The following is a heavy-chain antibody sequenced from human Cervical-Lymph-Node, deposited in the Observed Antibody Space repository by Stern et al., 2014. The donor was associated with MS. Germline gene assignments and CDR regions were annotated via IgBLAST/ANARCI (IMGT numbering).Heavy chain of an antibody. CDR3: ARLFIAGDYVMTTVMT. CDR2: IYNSGSP. D-gene: IGHD4-11*01. CDR1: GGPISSSRHY. V-gene: IGHV4-39*01. J-gene: IGHJ5*02. Sequence: VQLVESGPGLLKPSETLSLTCTVSGGPISSSRHYWAWVRQPPGKGLEWIGSIYNSGSPYYNPSLKRRVPIPVDTPRNQFSLKRSSVTAADTAVYYCARLFIAGDYVMTTVMTWGQGTLVTVSS.